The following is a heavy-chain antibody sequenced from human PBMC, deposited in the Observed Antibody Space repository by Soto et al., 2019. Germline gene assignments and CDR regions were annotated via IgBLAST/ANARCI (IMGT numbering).Heavy chain of an antibody. CDR1: GFTFSSYA. CDR2: ISYDGSNK. Sequence: QVQLVESGGGVVQPGRSLRLSCAASGFTFSSYAMHWVRQAPGKGLEWVAVISYDGSNKYYADSVKGRFTISRDNSKNTLYLQMNSLRAEDTAVYYCATRKKRGVVENYYGMDVWGQGTTVTVSS. V-gene: IGHV3-30-3*01. D-gene: IGHD2-15*01. CDR3: ATRKKRGVVENYYGMDV. J-gene: IGHJ6*02.